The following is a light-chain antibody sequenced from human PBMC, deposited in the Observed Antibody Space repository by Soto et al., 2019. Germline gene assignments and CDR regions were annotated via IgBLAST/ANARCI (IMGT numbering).Light chain of an antibody. J-gene: IGKJ1*01. CDR3: QQYGSSPNT. CDR1: QTVSSF. Sequence: EIGLTHSPGTLSLSPGERATLSCRASQTVSSFLAWYRKKPGQAPRLLIYGASSRATGIPDRFSGSGSGTDFTLTISRLEPEDFAVYYCQQYGSSPNTFGQGTKVDIK. V-gene: IGKV3-20*01. CDR2: GAS.